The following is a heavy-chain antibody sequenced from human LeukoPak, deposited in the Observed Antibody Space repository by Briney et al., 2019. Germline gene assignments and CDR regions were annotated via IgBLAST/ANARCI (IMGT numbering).Heavy chain of an antibody. CDR2: INHSGST. J-gene: IGHJ6*02. Sequence: SETLSLTCAVYGGSFSGYYWSWIRQPPGKGLEWIGEINHSGSTNYNPSLKSRVTILVDTSKNQFSLKLSSVTAADTAVYYCARGLYCSGGSCYYYYGMDVWGQGTTVTVSS. D-gene: IGHD2-15*01. CDR3: ARGLYCSGGSCYYYYGMDV. V-gene: IGHV4-34*01. CDR1: GGSFSGYY.